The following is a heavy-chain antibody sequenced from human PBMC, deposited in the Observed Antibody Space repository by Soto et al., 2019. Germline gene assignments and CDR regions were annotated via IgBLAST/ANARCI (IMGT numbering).Heavy chain of an antibody. V-gene: IGHV4-39*01. CDR2: IYYSGST. D-gene: IGHD2-2*01. Sequence: SETLSLTCTVSGGSISSSSYYWGWIRQPPGKGLEWIGSIYYSGSTYYNPSLKSRVTISVDTSKNQFSLKLGSVTAADTAVYYCARQEYCSSTSCYFADYWGQGTLVTVSS. CDR3: ARQEYCSSTSCYFADY. J-gene: IGHJ4*02. CDR1: GGSISSSSYY.